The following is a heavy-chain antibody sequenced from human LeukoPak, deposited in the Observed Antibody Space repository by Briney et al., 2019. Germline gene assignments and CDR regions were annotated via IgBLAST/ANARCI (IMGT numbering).Heavy chain of an antibody. Sequence: GGSLRLSCAASGFAFSNFAMSWVRQAPGKGVEGVSGMSGSGDSSYYAASVKGRFTISRDNSKNALYLQMNSLRADDTALYYCAKMEGQRLYDYCMDVWGKGTTVTVSS. CDR3: AKMEGQRLYDYCMDV. V-gene: IGHV3-23*01. CDR2: MSGSGDSS. J-gene: IGHJ6*03. D-gene: IGHD3-3*01. CDR1: GFAFSNFA.